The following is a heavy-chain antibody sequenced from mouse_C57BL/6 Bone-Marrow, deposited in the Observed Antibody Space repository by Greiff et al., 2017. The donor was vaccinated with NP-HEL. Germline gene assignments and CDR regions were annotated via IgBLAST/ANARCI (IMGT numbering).Heavy chain of an antibody. CDR2: ISNLAYSI. V-gene: IGHV5-15*01. D-gene: IGHD1-1*02. J-gene: IGHJ1*03. Sequence: EVKLQESGGGLVQPGGSLKLSCAASGFTFSDYGMAWVRQAPRKGPEWVAFISNLAYSIYYADTVTGRFTISRGNAKNTLYLEMSSLRSEDTAMYYCARPGGYWYFDVWGTGTTVTVSS. CDR1: GFTFSDYG. CDR3: ARPGGYWYFDV.